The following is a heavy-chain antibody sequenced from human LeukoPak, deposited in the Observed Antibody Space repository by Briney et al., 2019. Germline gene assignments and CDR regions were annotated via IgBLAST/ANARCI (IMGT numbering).Heavy chain of an antibody. CDR2: IYYSGST. Sequence: SETLSLTCTVSGGSISSYYWSWIRRPPGKGLEWIGYIYYSGSTNYNPSLKSRVTISVDTSKNQFSLKLSSVTAADTAVYYCARRAYGDSPNDYWGQGTLVTVSS. J-gene: IGHJ4*02. V-gene: IGHV4-59*08. D-gene: IGHD4-17*01. CDR3: ARRAYGDSPNDY. CDR1: GGSISSYY.